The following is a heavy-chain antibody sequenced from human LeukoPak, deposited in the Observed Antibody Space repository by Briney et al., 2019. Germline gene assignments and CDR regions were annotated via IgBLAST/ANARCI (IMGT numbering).Heavy chain of an antibody. Sequence: GGPLKLSCEPSGFTFSSYVLSWVRQAPGKGLEWVSTISSSGDSTYYADSVKGRFTISRDNSKNTLYLHMNSLRAEDTAVYYCTRRSGTHYHGFDYWGQGTLVTVSS. D-gene: IGHD3-10*01. CDR1: GFTFSSYV. CDR3: TRRSGTHYHGFDY. V-gene: IGHV3-23*01. CDR2: ISSSGDST. J-gene: IGHJ4*02.